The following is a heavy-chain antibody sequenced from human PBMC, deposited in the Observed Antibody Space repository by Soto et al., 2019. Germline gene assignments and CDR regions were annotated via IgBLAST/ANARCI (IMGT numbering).Heavy chain of an antibody. CDR1: GDSVSSNSAA. D-gene: IGHD6-13*01. CDR3: ARVAADTERGYYYYGMDV. J-gene: IGHJ6*02. V-gene: IGHV6-1*01. CDR2: TYYRSKWYN. Sequence: PSQTLSLTCAISGDSVSSNSAAWNWIRQSPSRGLEWLGRTYYRSKWYNDYAVSVKSRITINPDTSKNQFSLQLNSVTPEDTAVYYCARVAADTERGYYYYGMDVWGQGATVTVSS.